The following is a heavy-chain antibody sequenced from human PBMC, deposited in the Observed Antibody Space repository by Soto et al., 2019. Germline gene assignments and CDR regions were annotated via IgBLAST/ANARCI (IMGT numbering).Heavy chain of an antibody. V-gene: IGHV3-72*01. CDR2: TRDKPNNYAA. Sequence: EGQLVQSGGGLVQPGGSLRLSCTASGFAFDDYYMDWVRQVPGKGLEWIGRTRDKPNNYAAEYVASVKGRFTNSRDASKDSMYLQMNTVNTDDTAVYYCARDTGGSYDYWGQGAMVIVSS. CDR1: GFAFDDYY. CDR3: ARDTGGSYDY. J-gene: IGHJ4*02. D-gene: IGHD1-26*01.